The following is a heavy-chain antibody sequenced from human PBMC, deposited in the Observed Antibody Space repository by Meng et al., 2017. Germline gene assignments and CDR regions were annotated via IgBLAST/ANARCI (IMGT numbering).Heavy chain of an antibody. Sequence: QGQLVQSGSEFKKPGALGKGSWKASGYTFPSYAINWVRQGPGQGVWGMGWINTNPGNPTVCQGFTGRVFFSLDTSCSTGYLQISRLKAEDTAVYYCARLVAGTFGQLFDPWGQGTLVTPPQ. D-gene: IGHD2-15*01. V-gene: IGHV7-4-1*02. J-gene: IGHJ5*02. CDR2: INTNPGNP. CDR3: ARLVAGTFGQLFDP. CDR1: GYTFPSYA.